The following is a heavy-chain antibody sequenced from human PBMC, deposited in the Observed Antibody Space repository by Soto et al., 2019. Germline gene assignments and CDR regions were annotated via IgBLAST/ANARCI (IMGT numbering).Heavy chain of an antibody. CDR3: ARRVGSSSSYYHYGMDV. Sequence: GESLKISCKGSGYSFTSYWISWVRQMPGKGLEWMGRIDPSDSYTNYSPSFQGHVTISADKSISTAYLQWSSLKASDTAMYYCARRVGSSSSYYHYGMDVWGQGTTVTVSS. CDR1: GYSFTSYW. J-gene: IGHJ6*02. CDR2: IDPSDSYT. D-gene: IGHD6-13*01. V-gene: IGHV5-10-1*01.